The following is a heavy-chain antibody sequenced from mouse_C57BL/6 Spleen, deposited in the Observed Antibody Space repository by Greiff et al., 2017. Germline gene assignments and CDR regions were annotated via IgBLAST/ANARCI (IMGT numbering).Heavy chain of an antibody. CDR3: ARPSSPYDYGAMDY. D-gene: IGHD2-4*01. J-gene: IGHJ4*01. CDR2: INPSTGGT. Sequence: EVQLQQSGPELVKPGASVKISCKASGYSFTGYYMNWVKQSPEKSLEWIGEINPSTGGTTYNQKFKAKATLTVDKSSSTAYMQLKSLTSEDSAVYYWARPSSPYDYGAMDYGGQGTSVTVSS. V-gene: IGHV1-42*01. CDR1: GYSFTGYY.